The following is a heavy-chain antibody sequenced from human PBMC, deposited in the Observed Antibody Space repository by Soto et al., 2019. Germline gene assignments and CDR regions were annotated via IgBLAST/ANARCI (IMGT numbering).Heavy chain of an antibody. V-gene: IGHV3-30*04. Sequence: GGSLRLSCAASDFAFEEYAVHWVRQAPGKGLEWVAVISFDGSNTYYADSVRGRFTISRDNSKNTVFLQMNSLRPEDTAVYYCARDWATTVRGQTLATDYFGMDVWGQGTTVTVSS. CDR1: DFAFEEYA. CDR3: ARDWATTVRGQTLATDYFGMDV. D-gene: IGHD3-10*01. CDR2: ISFDGSNT. J-gene: IGHJ6*02.